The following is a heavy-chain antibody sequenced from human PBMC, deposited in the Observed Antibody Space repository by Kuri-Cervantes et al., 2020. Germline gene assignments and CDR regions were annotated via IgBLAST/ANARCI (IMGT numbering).Heavy chain of an antibody. D-gene: IGHD2-15*01. J-gene: IGHJ4*02. V-gene: IGHV1-69*06. Sequence: SVKVSCKASGVTFYTYAISWVRQAPGQGLEWMGGISPIFGTANYAQKFQGRVTITADKSTSTAYMELSSLRSEDTAVYYCARGYCSGGSCSIFDYRGQGTLVTVSS. CDR1: GVTFYTYA. CDR2: ISPIFGTA. CDR3: ARGYCSGGSCSIFDY.